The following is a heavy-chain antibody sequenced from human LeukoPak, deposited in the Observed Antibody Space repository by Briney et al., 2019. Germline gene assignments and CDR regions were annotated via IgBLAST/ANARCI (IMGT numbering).Heavy chain of an antibody. Sequence: PGGSLRLSCAASGFTFSSYAMYWGRQAPGKGLQWVATILYDGSNKYYVDSVKGRFTISRDNSKNTLYLQMNSLRAEDTAVYYCALNRGSGWYFHYWGQGTLVTVSS. D-gene: IGHD6-19*01. CDR2: ILYDGSNK. J-gene: IGHJ4*02. CDR3: ALNRGSGWYFHY. V-gene: IGHV3-30*04. CDR1: GFTFSSYA.